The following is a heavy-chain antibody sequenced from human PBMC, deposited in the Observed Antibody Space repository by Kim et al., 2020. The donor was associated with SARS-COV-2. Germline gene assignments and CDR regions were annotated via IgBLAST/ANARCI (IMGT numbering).Heavy chain of an antibody. CDR3: ARHGSYSSSLLGFDP. Sequence: PSLKSRVTISVDTSKNQFSLKLSSVTAADTAVYYCARHGSYSSSLLGFDPWGQGTLVTVSS. V-gene: IGHV4-39*01. D-gene: IGHD6-13*01. J-gene: IGHJ5*02.